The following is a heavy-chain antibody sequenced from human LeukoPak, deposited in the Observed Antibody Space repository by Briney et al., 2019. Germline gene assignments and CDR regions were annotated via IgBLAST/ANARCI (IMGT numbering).Heavy chain of an antibody. J-gene: IGHJ5*02. CDR2: IIPIFGTA. CDR1: GGTFSSCA. CDR3: ATATLTPYCSSTSCYQWPWFDP. D-gene: IGHD2-2*01. V-gene: IGHV1-69*01. Sequence: GSSVKVSCKASGGTFSSCAVSWVQQAPGQGLEWMGGIIPIFGTANYAQKFQGRVTITSDESTSTAYMELSSLRSEDTAVYYCATATLTPYCSSTSCYQWPWFDPWGQGTLVTVSS.